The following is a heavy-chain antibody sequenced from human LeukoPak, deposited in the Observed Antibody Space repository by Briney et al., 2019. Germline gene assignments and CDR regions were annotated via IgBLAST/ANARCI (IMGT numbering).Heavy chain of an antibody. CDR3: ARLVGATTPHAFDI. D-gene: IGHD1-26*01. J-gene: IGHJ3*02. CDR1: GFTFSSYA. Sequence: GGSLRLSCAASGFTFSSYAMSWVRQAPGKGLEWVSSISNSGGSTYYADSVKGRFTISRDNSKNTLYLQMNSLRAEDTAVYYCARLVGATTPHAFDIWGQGTMVTVSS. CDR2: ISNSGGST. V-gene: IGHV3-23*01.